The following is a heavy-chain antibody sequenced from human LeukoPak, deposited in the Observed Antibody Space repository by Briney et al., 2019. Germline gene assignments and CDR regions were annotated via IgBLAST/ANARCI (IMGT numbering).Heavy chain of an antibody. V-gene: IGHV1-69*04. CDR1: GGTFSSYA. Sequence: ASVEVSCKASGGTFSSYAISWVRQAPGQGLEWMGRIIPILGIANYAQKFQGRVTITADKSTSTAYMELSSLRSEDTAVYYCARGFWSGYYPFDYWGQGTLVTVSS. D-gene: IGHD3-3*01. CDR3: ARGFWSGYYPFDY. CDR2: IIPILGIA. J-gene: IGHJ4*02.